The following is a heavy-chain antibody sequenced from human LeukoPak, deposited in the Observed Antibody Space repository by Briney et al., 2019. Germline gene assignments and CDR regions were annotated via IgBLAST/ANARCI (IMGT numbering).Heavy chain of an antibody. CDR3: APKGSDY. CDR1: GFTFSTYA. V-gene: IGHV3-30*04. CDR2: ISYDGSSK. Sequence: GGSLRHSCAASGFTFSTYAMHWVRQAPGKGLEWVAVISYDGSSKYYADSVKGRFTISRDNSKNTLYLQMNSLRAEDTAVYYCAPKGSDYWGQGTLVTVSS. J-gene: IGHJ4*02.